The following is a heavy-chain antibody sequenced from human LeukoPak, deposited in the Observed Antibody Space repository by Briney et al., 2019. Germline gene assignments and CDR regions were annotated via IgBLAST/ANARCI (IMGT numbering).Heavy chain of an antibody. Sequence: GGSLGLSCAASGFTFSSYGMHWVRQAPGKGLEWVAFIRYDGSNKYYADSVKGRFTISRDNSKNTLYLQMNSLRAEDTAVYFCARDHHRRLYDSQARDTFDIWGQGTMVTVSS. D-gene: IGHD3-22*01. CDR1: GFTFSSYG. CDR2: IRYDGSNK. J-gene: IGHJ3*02. V-gene: IGHV3-30*02. CDR3: ARDHHRRLYDSQARDTFDI.